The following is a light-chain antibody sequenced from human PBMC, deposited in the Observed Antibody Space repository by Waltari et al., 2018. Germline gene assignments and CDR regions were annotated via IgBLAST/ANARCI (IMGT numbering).Light chain of an antibody. V-gene: IGKV1-5*03. CDR2: KAS. CDR3: QQYDSYTWT. J-gene: IGKJ1*01. CDR1: HGISAW. Sequence: IQMTQSPSTLSASIGDRVTITCRASHGISAWLAWYQHKPGTAPKLLISKASYLESGVPSRFSGSGSGTEFTLTISSLQPDDFATYYCQQYDSYTWTFGQGTMVEIK.